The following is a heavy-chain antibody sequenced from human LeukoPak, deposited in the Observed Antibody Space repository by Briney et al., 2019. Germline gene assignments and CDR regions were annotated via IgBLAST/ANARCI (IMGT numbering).Heavy chain of an antibody. CDR2: ISSSSSYI. Sequence: GGSLRLSCAASGFTFSSYSMNWVRQAPGKGLEWVSSISSSSSYIYYADSVKGRFTISRDNAKNSLYLQMNSLRAEDTAVYYCARDMRSGGGSCLDYWGQGTLVTVSP. D-gene: IGHD2-15*01. CDR1: GFTFSSYS. CDR3: ARDMRSGGGSCLDY. V-gene: IGHV3-21*01. J-gene: IGHJ4*02.